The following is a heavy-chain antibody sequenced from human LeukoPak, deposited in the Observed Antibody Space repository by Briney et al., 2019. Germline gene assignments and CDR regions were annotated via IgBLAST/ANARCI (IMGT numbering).Heavy chain of an antibody. CDR2: VYPSGST. CDR1: GDSVASGTSY. CDR3: ARVFWQSGGYFDY. V-gene: IGHV4-61*02. J-gene: IGHJ4*02. Sequence: SETLSLTCTVSGDSVASGTSYWSWIRQPAGKGLEWIGRVYPSGSTDYNPSVKSCLSISIDTSKNQFSQNLTSITAADTAVYYCARVFWQSGGYFDYWGQGILVTVSS. D-gene: IGHD2-15*01.